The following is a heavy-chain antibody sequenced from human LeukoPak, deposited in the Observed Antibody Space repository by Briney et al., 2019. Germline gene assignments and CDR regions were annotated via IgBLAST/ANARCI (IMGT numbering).Heavy chain of an antibody. CDR3: ARAPVAASYYFDY. J-gene: IGHJ4*02. CDR2: IWSDGSNK. Sequence: PGRSLRLSCAASGFTFSSYVMHWVRQAPGKGLEWVAVIWSDGSNKYYADSVKGRFTISRDNSKNTLYLQMNTLRAEDTVVYYCARAPVAASYYFDYWGQGTLVTVSS. V-gene: IGHV3-33*01. D-gene: IGHD6-19*01. CDR1: GFTFSSYV.